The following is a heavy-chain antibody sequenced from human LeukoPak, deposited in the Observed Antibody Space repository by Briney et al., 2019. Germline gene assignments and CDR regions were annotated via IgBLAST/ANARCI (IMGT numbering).Heavy chain of an antibody. Sequence: SETLSLTCTVSGGSISSYYWSWIRQPPGKGLEWIGYIYYSGSTNYNPSLKSRVTISVDTSKNQFSLKLSSVTAADTAVYYRARDVPCGGDCQSYYFDYWGQGTLVTVSS. D-gene: IGHD2-21*01. V-gene: IGHV4-59*01. CDR3: ARDVPCGGDCQSYYFDY. CDR2: IYYSGST. J-gene: IGHJ4*02. CDR1: GGSISSYY.